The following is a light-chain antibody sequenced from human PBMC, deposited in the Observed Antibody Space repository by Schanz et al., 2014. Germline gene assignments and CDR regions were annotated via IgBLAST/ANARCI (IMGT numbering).Light chain of an antibody. CDR3: QQYGDSPYT. V-gene: IGKV3-20*01. CDR2: GAS. CDR1: QSVSSN. J-gene: IGKJ2*01. Sequence: EIVLTQSPATLSLSPGERATLSCRASQSVSSNLAWYQQKPGQAPRILIYGASSRATGIPDRFSGSGSGTDFTLAISRLEPEDCAVYYCQQYGDSPYTFGQGTQLQSK.